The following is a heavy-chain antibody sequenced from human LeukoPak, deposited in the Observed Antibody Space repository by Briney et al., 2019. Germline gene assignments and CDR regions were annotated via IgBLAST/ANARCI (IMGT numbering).Heavy chain of an antibody. J-gene: IGHJ4*02. CDR1: GFTFSSYS. V-gene: IGHV3-21*01. CDR2: ISSSSSYI. Sequence: GGSLRLSCAASGFTFSSYSMNWVRQAPGKGLEWVSSISSSSSYIYYADSVKGRFTISRDNAKNSLYLQMNSLRAEDTAVYYCASTPPSYCGGDCYPGDFDYWGQGTLVIVSS. D-gene: IGHD2-21*02. CDR3: ASTPPSYCGGDCYPGDFDY.